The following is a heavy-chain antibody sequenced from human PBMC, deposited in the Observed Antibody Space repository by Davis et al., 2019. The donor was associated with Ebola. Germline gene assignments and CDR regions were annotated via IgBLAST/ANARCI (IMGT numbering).Heavy chain of an antibody. CDR2: IYRSGST. CDR1: GFTVSTNY. J-gene: IGHJ4*02. D-gene: IGHD5-12*01. V-gene: IGHV3-53*01. Sequence: GGSLRLSCAASGFTVSTNYMNWVRQAPGKGLEWVSVIYRSGSTYYADSVKGRFTISRDNSENMLYLQMNSLRAEDTAVYYCAREGYIGYSAYTGGPFDYWGQGTLVTVSS. CDR3: AREGYIGYSAYTGGPFDY.